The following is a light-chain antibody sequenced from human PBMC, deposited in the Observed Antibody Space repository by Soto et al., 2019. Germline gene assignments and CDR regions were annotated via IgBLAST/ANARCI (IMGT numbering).Light chain of an antibody. Sequence: DIQLTQSPSTLSASVGDRVTIACRASQSNSRWLAWYQQKPEKAPKVLIWDASILHIGVLSRFSGSCSGTEFTLTICSLQPDDFATYYCQQYNGYSTWTFGQGTKV. J-gene: IGKJ1*01. V-gene: IGKV1-5*01. CDR1: QSNSRW. CDR2: DAS. CDR3: QQYNGYSTWT.